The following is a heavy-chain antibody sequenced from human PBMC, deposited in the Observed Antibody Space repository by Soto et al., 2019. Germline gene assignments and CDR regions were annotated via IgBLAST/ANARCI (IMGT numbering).Heavy chain of an antibody. CDR3: ARDPAVVGTFDY. D-gene: IGHD6-13*01. V-gene: IGHV3-33*01. CDR2: IWYDGSNK. J-gene: IGHJ4*02. CDR1: GFTFSSYG. Sequence: RLSCAASGFTFSSYGMHWVRQAPGKGLEWVAVIWYDGSNKYYADSVKGRFTISRDNSKNTLYLQMNSLRAEDTAVYYCARDPAVVGTFDYWGQGTLVTVSS.